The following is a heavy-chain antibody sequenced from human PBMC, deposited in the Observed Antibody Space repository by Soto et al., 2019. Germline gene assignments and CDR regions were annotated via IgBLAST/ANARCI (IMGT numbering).Heavy chain of an antibody. J-gene: IGHJ4*02. Sequence: GGSLRLSCSASGFTLTSYAMNWVRQAPGKGLEWVSAISGSGASTYYADSVKGRFTISRDNSKNTLYLQMNSLRAEDTAVYYCAKGLGTVTTNYWGQGTLVTVSS. CDR1: GFTLTSYA. V-gene: IGHV3-23*01. CDR2: ISGSGAST. D-gene: IGHD1-7*01. CDR3: AKGLGTVTTNY.